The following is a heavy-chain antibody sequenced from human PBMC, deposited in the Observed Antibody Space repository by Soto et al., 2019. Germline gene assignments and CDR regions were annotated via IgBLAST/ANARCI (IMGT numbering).Heavy chain of an antibody. CDR3: AKDPKAGSPYYFDF. J-gene: IGHJ4*02. V-gene: IGHV3-23*01. CDR1: GFTFTDYA. Sequence: GGSLRLSCAASGFTFTDYAMSWVRQAPGKGLEWVSLIDDSGGYTYYADSVKGRFTISRDTSRNTLYLQMNSLRAEDTFVYYCAKDPKAGSPYYFDFWGKGSPVTVSS. CDR2: IDDSGGYT. D-gene: IGHD6-13*01.